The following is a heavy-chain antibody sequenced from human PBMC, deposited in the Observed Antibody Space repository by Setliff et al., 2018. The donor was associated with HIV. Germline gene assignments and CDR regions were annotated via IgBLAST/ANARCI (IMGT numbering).Heavy chain of an antibody. CDR3: ARDDLYYDILTTYYRARGDFDY. Sequence: GESLRLSCAASGFTFSSYALHWVRQAAGKGLEWVAVIWYDGSIEYYIDSVKGRFTVSRDNAMNSLYLQMNSLRADDTAVYYCARDDLYYDILTTYYRARGDFDYWGQGTLVTVSS. CDR2: IWYDGSIE. V-gene: IGHV3-33*08. CDR1: GFTFSSYA. J-gene: IGHJ4*02. D-gene: IGHD3-9*01.